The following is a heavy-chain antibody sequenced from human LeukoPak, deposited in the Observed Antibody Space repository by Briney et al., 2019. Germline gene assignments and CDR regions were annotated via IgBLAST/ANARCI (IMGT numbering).Heavy chain of an antibody. V-gene: IGHV1-69*06. J-gene: IGHJ4*02. CDR2: IIPIFGTA. Sequence: GASVKVSCKASGGTFSSYAISWVRQAPGQGLEWMGGIIPIFGTANYAQKFQGRVTITADKSTSTAYMELSSLRSEDTAVYYCARDGPYGLGRPHYFDYWGQGTLVTVSS. CDR3: ARDGPYGLGRPHYFDY. D-gene: IGHD2-21*01. CDR1: GGTFSSYA.